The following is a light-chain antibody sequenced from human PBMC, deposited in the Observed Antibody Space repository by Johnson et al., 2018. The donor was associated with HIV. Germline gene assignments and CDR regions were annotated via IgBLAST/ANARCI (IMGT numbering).Light chain of an antibody. CDR3: GTWDNSLNVYV. J-gene: IGLJ1*01. Sequence: QSALTQPPSVSAAPGQKVTISCSGSSSNIGNNYVSWYQQLPGTAPKLLIYDNNKRPSGIPDRFSGSKSGTSATLGIAGLQTGDEADYFCGTWDNSLNVYVFGTATKVTVL. CDR2: DNN. CDR1: SSNIGNNY. V-gene: IGLV1-51*01.